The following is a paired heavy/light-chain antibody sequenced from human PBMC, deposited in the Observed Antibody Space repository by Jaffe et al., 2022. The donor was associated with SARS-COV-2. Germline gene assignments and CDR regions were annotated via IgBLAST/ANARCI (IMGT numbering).Light chain of an antibody. V-gene: IGKV3-20*01. CDR1: QSVSSSY. CDR3: QQYGSSRFT. CDR2: GAS. J-gene: IGKJ3*01. Sequence: EIVLTQSPGTLSLSPGERATLSCRASQSVSSSYLAWYQQKPGQAPRLLIYGASSRATGIPDRFSGSGSGTDFTLTISRLEPEDFAVYYCQQYGSSRFTFGPGTKVDIK.
Heavy chain of an antibody. J-gene: IGHJ3*02. V-gene: IGHV5-51*01. D-gene: IGHD3-22*01. CDR2: IYPGDSDT. Sequence: EVQLVQSGAEVKKPGESLKISCKGSGYSFTSYWIGWVRQMPGKGLEWMGIIYPGDSDTRYSPSFQGQVTISADKSISTAYLQWSSLKASDTAMYYCARRDHDEYYYDSSRNAFDIWGQGTMVTVSS. CDR3: ARRDHDEYYYDSSRNAFDI. CDR1: GYSFTSYW.